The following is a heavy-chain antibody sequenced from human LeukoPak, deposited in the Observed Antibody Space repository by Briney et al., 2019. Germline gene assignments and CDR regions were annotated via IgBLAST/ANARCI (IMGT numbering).Heavy chain of an antibody. Sequence: GRSLRLSCAASGFXFSSYGIHWVRQAPGKGLEWVAFISYDGSNKYYADSVKGRFTISRDNSKNTLYLQMNSLRAEDTAVYYCAKDLRSSSWYGGFDYWGQGTLVTVSS. CDR1: GFXFSSYG. CDR3: AKDLRSSSWYGGFDY. J-gene: IGHJ4*02. D-gene: IGHD6-13*01. V-gene: IGHV3-30*18. CDR2: ISYDGSNK.